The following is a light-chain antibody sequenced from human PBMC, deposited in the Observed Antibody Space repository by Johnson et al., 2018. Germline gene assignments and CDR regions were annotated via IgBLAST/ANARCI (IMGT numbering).Light chain of an antibody. CDR2: ENN. CDR1: SSNIGNNY. Sequence: QSVLTQPPSVSAAPGQKVTISCSGSSSNIGNNYVSWYQQLPGTAPKLLIYENNKQPSGIPARLLWEKGGKKGMAGSIALPTGDEADYYCGTWDSSLSAGTVCGTGTKVTVL. J-gene: IGLJ1*01. V-gene: IGLV1-51*02. CDR3: GTWDSSLSAGTV.